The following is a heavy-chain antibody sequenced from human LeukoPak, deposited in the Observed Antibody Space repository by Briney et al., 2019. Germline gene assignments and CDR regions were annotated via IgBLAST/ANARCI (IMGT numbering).Heavy chain of an antibody. CDR1: GGSISSYY. J-gene: IGHJ6*03. CDR3: ARGSAGDRETRDDFWSGYYSYYYYYMDV. CDR2: IYHSGST. D-gene: IGHD3-3*01. V-gene: IGHV4-59*08. Sequence: SETLSLTCTVSGGSISSYYWSWIRQPPGKGLECIGYIYHSGSTNYNPSLRGRITISLDMSKNQFSLKLSSVTAADTAVYYCARGSAGDRETRDDFWSGYYSYYYYYMDVWGKGTTVTVSS.